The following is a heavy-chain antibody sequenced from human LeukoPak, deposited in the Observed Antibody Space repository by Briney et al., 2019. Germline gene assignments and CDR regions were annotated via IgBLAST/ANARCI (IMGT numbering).Heavy chain of an antibody. D-gene: IGHD6-6*01. J-gene: IGHJ5*02. CDR2: ISAYNGNT. V-gene: IGHV1-18*01. CDR1: GGTFSSYA. CDR3: ARVEYSSSSTWFDP. Sequence: RWASVKVSCKASGGTFSSYAISWVRQAPGQGLEWMGWISAYNGNTNYAQKLQGRVTMTTDTSTSTAYMELRSLRSDDTAVYYCARVEYSSSSTWFDPWGQGTLVTVSS.